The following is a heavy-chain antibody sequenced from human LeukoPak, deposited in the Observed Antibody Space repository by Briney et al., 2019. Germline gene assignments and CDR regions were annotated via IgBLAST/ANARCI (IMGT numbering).Heavy chain of an antibody. CDR1: GYTFTNYD. Sequence: VASVKVSCKASGYTFTNYDINWVRQATGQGLEWMGWVNSNSGNRGYAQKFQGRLTIARNTSISTAYLDLSSLRSDDTAVYYCARGTISGSRSFDPWGQGTLVTVSS. V-gene: IGHV1-8*03. D-gene: IGHD3-9*01. CDR2: VNSNSGNR. CDR3: ARGTISGSRSFDP. J-gene: IGHJ5*02.